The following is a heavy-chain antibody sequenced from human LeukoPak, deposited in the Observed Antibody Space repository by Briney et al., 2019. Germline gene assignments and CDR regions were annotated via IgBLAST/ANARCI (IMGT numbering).Heavy chain of an antibody. D-gene: IGHD2-21*01. CDR2: ISNDANNK. CDR1: FTFXXYA. J-gene: IGHJ4*02. V-gene: IGHV3-30*04. CDR3: AXXXFXXHXXDXXTXXY. Sequence: FTFXXYALHWVRQAPGKXLEWVAVISNDANNKYYVDSVNGRFTISRDNSKNTVYLQMTSLRAEDTAVYYCAXXXFXXHXXDXXTXXYWGQGTLVSVSS.